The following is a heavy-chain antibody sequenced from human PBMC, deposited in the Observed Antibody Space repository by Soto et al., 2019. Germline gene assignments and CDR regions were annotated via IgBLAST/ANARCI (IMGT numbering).Heavy chain of an antibody. D-gene: IGHD3-10*01. CDR3: ARQGFGDLHGLVDV. V-gene: IGHV4-59*08. J-gene: IGHJ6*02. CDR1: GGSLRNYY. Sequence: QVQLQESGPRLVKPSETLSLTCTVSGGSLRNYYCSWFRQPPGKGLEWVAYINYRWDTFSNPSLQSRVTMSVSTSNAQCSLMLNSVTAADTAVYYCARQGFGDLHGLVDVWCQGTTVTVSS. CDR2: INYRWDT.